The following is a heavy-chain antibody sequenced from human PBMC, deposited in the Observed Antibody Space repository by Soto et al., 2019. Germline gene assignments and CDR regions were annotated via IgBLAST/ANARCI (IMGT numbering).Heavy chain of an antibody. CDR1: GGSITSGGYY. D-gene: IGHD3-10*01. V-gene: IGHV4-30-2*01. CDR2: RYHSASL. Sequence: PSETLSLTCAVSGGSITSGGYYCSWIRQPPGKGMEWLGYRYHSASLYYDPALKCRVTISESRSKNQFSLKLSSVTDEDTDVYYCARGLRTDMTVTWFAEGGQGTLVRVSS. J-gene: IGHJ4*02. CDR3: ARGLRTDMTVTWFAE.